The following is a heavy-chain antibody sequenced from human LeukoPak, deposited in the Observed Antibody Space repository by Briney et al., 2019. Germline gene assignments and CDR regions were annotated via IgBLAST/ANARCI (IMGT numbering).Heavy chain of an antibody. V-gene: IGHV3-7*03. Sequence: GGSLRLSCAASGFTFTTYWMGWVRQAPGKGLEWVANIKQDGSEKYYVDSVKGRFTISRDNVKNSLYLQMNSLRAEDTAVYYCARIAVAGLYYFDYWGQGTLVTVSS. D-gene: IGHD6-19*01. CDR1: GFTFTTYW. J-gene: IGHJ4*02. CDR3: ARIAVAGLYYFDY. CDR2: IKQDGSEK.